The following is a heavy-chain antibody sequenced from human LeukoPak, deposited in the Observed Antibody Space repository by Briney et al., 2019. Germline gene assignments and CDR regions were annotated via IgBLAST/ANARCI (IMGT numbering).Heavy chain of an antibody. J-gene: IGHJ6*02. V-gene: IGHV3-9*01. CDR2: ISWNSGSI. Sequence: GRSLRLSCAASGFTFDDYAMHWVRQAPGKCLEWGSGISWNSGSIGYADSVKGRFTISRDNAKNSLYLQMNSLRAEDTALYYCAKGVTTHYYYYGMDVWGQGTTVTVSS. CDR3: AKGVTTHYYYYGMDV. D-gene: IGHD4-11*01. CDR1: GFTFDDYA.